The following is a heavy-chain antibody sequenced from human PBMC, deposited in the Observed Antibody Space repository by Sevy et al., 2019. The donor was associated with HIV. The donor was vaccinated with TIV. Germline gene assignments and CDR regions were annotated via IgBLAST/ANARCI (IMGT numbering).Heavy chain of an antibody. D-gene: IGHD1-26*01. CDR1: GFTFSSYA. J-gene: IGHJ6*02. CDR2: ISYDGSNK. V-gene: IGHV3-30*04. CDR3: ERGWEVGATMRTPYYGMNI. Sequence: GGSLRLSCAASGFTFSSYAMHWVRQAPGKGLEWVAVISYDGSNKYYADSVKGRFTVSSDNSKYTLYLQMNRLRTVDTAVLYCERGWEVGATMRTPYYGMNIWGQGTTVTVSS.